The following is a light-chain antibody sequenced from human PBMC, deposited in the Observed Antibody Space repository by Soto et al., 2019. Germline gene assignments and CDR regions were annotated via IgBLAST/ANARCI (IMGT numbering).Light chain of an antibody. CDR3: QQYNSYSQYT. V-gene: IGKV1-5*01. CDR1: QSIGGF. J-gene: IGKJ2*01. CDR2: DAS. Sequence: DIQLTQSPSFLSASVGDRVTVTCRASQSIGGFLNWYQQKLGKAPKLLIYDASSLESGVPSRFSGSGSGTEFTLTISSLQPDDFATYYCQQYNSYSQYTFGQGTKVDIK.